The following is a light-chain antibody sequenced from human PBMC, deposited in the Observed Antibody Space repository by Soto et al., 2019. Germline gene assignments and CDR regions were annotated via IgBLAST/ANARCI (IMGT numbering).Light chain of an antibody. Sequence: QSVLTQPPSASGTPGQRVTISCSGGSSNIGRNPVNWYLQLPGTAPKLPIYTNDRRPSGFPDRVSASKSGTSASLTISALQSEDEADYYCATWDDSLYGMVFGGGTKLTVL. V-gene: IGLV1-44*01. J-gene: IGLJ2*01. CDR1: SSNIGRNP. CDR3: ATWDDSLYGMV. CDR2: TND.